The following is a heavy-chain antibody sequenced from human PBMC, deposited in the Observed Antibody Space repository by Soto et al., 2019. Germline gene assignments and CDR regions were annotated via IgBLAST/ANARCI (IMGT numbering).Heavy chain of an antibody. D-gene: IGHD3-10*01. J-gene: IGHJ4*02. CDR2: IYTGDST. V-gene: IGHV3-66*01. Sequence: PGGSLRLSCAASGFTVNSNRMSWVRQAPGKGLEWVSVIYTGDSTYYADSVKGRFTISRDNAKNSLYLQMNSLRAEDTAVYFCASYPSYYGSGSYYYFDDGGQGALGTGSS. CDR1: GFTVNSNR. CDR3: ASYPSYYGSGSYYYFDD.